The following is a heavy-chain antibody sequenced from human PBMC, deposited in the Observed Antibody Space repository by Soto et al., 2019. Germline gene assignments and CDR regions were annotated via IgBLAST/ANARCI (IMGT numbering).Heavy chain of an antibody. Sequence: GGSLRLSCAASRFTFSSYWMHWVRQAPGKGLVWVSRIESDGSSTSYADSVKGRFTISRDNAKNTLYLQMNSLRPEDTAVYYCARDSSMDVWGQGTTVTVSS. J-gene: IGHJ6*02. CDR2: IESDGSST. CDR1: RFTFSSYW. V-gene: IGHV3-74*01. CDR3: ARDSSMDV.